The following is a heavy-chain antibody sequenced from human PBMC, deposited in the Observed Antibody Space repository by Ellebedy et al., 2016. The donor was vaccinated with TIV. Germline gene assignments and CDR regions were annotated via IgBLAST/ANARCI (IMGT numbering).Heavy chain of an antibody. CDR2: IYTSGST. CDR3: ARSIVVIPAAQGIAFDI. Sequence: SETLSLXXTVSGGSIRSYYWSWIRQPAGKGLEWIGRIYTSGSTHYNPSLKSRVTMSVDTSKNQFSLKLSSVTAADTAVYYCARSIVVIPAAQGIAFDIWGQGTMVTVSS. V-gene: IGHV4-4*07. D-gene: IGHD2-2*01. J-gene: IGHJ3*02. CDR1: GGSIRSYY.